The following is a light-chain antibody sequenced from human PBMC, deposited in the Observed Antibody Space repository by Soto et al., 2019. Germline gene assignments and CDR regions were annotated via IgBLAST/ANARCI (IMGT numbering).Light chain of an antibody. Sequence: QPVLTQSPSASASLGASVKLTCTLSSGHSSYTIAWHQQQPEKGTRYLMTLNSDGSHSKGDGIPDRFSGSSSGAERYLSISSLQYEDEADYYCQTWGTGIEVFGGGTKLTVL. CDR3: QTWGTGIEV. CDR2: LNSDGSH. V-gene: IGLV4-69*01. CDR1: SGHSSYT. J-gene: IGLJ3*02.